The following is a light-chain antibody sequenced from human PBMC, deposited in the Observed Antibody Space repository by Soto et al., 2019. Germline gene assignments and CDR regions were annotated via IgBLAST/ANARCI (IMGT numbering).Light chain of an antibody. CDR2: AAS. V-gene: IGKV1-27*01. CDR3: QKYNSAPHT. J-gene: IGKJ2*01. CDR1: QDISNY. Sequence: DIQMTQSPSSLSASVGDRVTITCQASQDISNYLNWYQQKPGKAPKLLIYAASTLQSGVPSRFSGSGSGTDFTLTISSLQPEDVATYYCQKYNSAPHTFGQGTKLEIK.